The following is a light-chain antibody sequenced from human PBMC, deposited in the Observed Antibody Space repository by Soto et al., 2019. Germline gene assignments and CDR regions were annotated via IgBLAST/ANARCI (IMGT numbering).Light chain of an antibody. CDR3: QQSYSTPPGT. V-gene: IGKV1-39*01. CDR1: ESDFHSSNNKNY. Sequence: DSLITQAPATLGVPLGERATMNVKPRESDFHSSNNKNYLAWYQQKPGKAPKLXXYATSSLQNGVPSRFSGSGSGTDFTLTISSLQPEDFATYYCQQSYSTPPGTFGQGTKVDIK. CDR2: ATS. J-gene: IGKJ1*01.